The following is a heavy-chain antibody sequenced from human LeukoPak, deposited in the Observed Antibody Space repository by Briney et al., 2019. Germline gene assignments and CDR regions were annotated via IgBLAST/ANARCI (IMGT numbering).Heavy chain of an antibody. CDR1: GYTFTSYA. CDR3: ARDIWGGYYGSGSPFDY. CDR2: IDAGNGNT. Sequence: ASVKVSCKASGYTFTSYAMHWVRQAPGQRLEWMGWIDAGNGNTKYSQKFQGRVTITRDTSASTAYMELSSLRSEDTAVYYCARDIWGGYYGSGSPFDYWGQGTLVTVSS. J-gene: IGHJ4*02. D-gene: IGHD3-10*01. V-gene: IGHV1-3*01.